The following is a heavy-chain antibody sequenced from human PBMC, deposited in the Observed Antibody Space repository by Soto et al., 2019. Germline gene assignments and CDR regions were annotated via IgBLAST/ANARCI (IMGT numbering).Heavy chain of an antibody. D-gene: IGHD3-22*01. Sequence: SVKVSCKASGGTFSSYAISWVRQAPGQGLEWMGGIIPIFGTANYAQKFQGRVTITADKSTSTAYMELSSLRSEDTAVYYCATTYYYDSSGYAGYFDYWGQGTLVTVSS. CDR1: GGTFSSYA. CDR2: IIPIFGTA. V-gene: IGHV1-69*06. CDR3: ATTYYYDSSGYAGYFDY. J-gene: IGHJ4*02.